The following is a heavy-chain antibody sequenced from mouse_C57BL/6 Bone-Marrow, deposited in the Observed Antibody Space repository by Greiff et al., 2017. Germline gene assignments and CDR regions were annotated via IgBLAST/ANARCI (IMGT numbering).Heavy chain of an antibody. V-gene: IGHV5-12*01. Sequence: DVKLVESGGGLVQPGGSLKLSCAASGFTFSDYYMYWVRQTPEKRLEWVAYISNGGGSTYYPDTVKGRFTISRDNAKNTLYLQMSRLKSEDTAMYYCARHGTTVVAEDWYYAMDYWGQGTSVTVSS. J-gene: IGHJ4*01. CDR3: ARHGTTVVAEDWYYAMDY. D-gene: IGHD1-1*01. CDR1: GFTFSDYY. CDR2: ISNGGGST.